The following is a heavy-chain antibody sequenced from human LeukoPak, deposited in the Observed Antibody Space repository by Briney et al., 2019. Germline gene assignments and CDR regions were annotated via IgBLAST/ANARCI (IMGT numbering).Heavy chain of an antibody. CDR3: ARGYRGFRSGYYPDYYYYYMDV. D-gene: IGHD3-3*01. Sequence: SETLSLTCAVYGGSFSGYYWSWIRQPPGKGLEWIGEINHSGSTNYNPSLKSRVTISVDTSKNQFSLKLSSVTAADTAVYYCARGYRGFRSGYYPDYYYYYMDVWGKGTTVAVSS. CDR1: GGSFSGYY. CDR2: INHSGST. J-gene: IGHJ6*03. V-gene: IGHV4-34*01.